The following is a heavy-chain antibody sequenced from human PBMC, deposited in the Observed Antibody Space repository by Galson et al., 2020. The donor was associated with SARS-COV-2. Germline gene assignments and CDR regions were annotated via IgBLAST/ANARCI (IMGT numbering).Heavy chain of an antibody. CDR1: GDHVSSDRAA. CDR2: TYYRSKWNN. D-gene: IGHD1-1*01. Sequence: SETLSLTCAISGDHVSSDRAAWNWIRQSPSRGLEWLGRTYYRSKWNNDYAVSMRGRLIINPDTSENKFSLQLDSVTPEDTAVYYCARDPSDWTFFDYGGQGTLVTVSA. J-gene: IGHJ4*02. CDR3: ARDPSDWTFFDY. V-gene: IGHV6-1*01.